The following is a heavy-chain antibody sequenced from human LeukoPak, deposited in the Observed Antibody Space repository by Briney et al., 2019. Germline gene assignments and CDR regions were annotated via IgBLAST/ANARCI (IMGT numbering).Heavy chain of an antibody. CDR3: ARGNVDTAMAGYYGMDV. J-gene: IGHJ6*02. Sequence: GGSLRLSCAASGFTVSSNYMSWVRPAPGKGLEWVSVIYSGGSTYYADSVKGRFTIPRHHSKNTLYLQMNSLRAEDTAVYYCARGNVDTAMAGYYGMDVWGQGTTATVSS. CDR1: GFTVSSNY. V-gene: IGHV3-53*04. CDR2: IYSGGST. D-gene: IGHD5-18*01.